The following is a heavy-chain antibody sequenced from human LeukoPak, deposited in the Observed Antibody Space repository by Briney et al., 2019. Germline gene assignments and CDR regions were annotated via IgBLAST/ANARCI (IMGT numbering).Heavy chain of an antibody. CDR3: AKGSGRYCSSTSCQFDY. Sequence: PGGSLRLSCAASGFTFSSYAMHWVRQAPGKGLEWVAVISYDGSNKYYADSVKGRFTISRDNSKNTLYLQMNSLRAEDAAVYYCAKGSGRYCSSTSCQFDYWGQGTLVTVSS. CDR1: GFTFSSYA. D-gene: IGHD2-2*01. V-gene: IGHV3-30-3*01. CDR2: ISYDGSNK. J-gene: IGHJ4*02.